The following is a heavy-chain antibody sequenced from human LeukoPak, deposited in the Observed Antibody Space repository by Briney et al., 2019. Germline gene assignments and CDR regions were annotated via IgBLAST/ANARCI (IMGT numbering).Heavy chain of an antibody. CDR2: IYHSGST. V-gene: IGHV4-4*02. J-gene: IGHJ5*02. CDR1: RGSISSNNW. D-gene: IGHD3-10*01. Sequence: PSETLSLTCAVSRGSISSNNWWSWVRQPPGKRLEWIAEIYHSGSTNYNPSLKSRVTISVDKSKNQFYLKLSSVTAADTAMYYCARDSYYFGSGSDNTPYNWFDPWGQGTLVSVSS. CDR3: ARDSYYFGSGSDNTPYNWFDP.